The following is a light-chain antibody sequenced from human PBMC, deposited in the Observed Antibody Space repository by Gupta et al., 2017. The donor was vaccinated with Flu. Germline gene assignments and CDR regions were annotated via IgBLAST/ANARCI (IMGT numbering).Light chain of an antibody. J-gene: IGKJ1*01. Sequence: PATVSLSPGDSVTLSCRASQSVDNYLAWYQQRPGQVPRLLIYDVSTRALGIPARFSGGGSGTDFTLTISSLEPDDFAVYYCQHRRAAPWTFGQGTKVQIK. CDR3: QHRRAAPWT. V-gene: IGKV3-11*01. CDR1: QSVDNY. CDR2: DVS.